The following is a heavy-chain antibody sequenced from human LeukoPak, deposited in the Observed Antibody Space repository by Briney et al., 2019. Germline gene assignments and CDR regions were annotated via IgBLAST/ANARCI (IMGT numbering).Heavy chain of an antibody. J-gene: IGHJ4*02. V-gene: IGHV1-18*01. Sequence: ASVKVSCKASGYTFTSYGISWVRQAPGQGLEWMGWISAYNGNTNYAQKLQARVTMTTDTSTSTAYMELRSLRSDDTAVYYCARDRPRSYYDILTGYLGHQDYWGQGTLVTVSS. CDR2: ISAYNGNT. CDR1: GYTFTSYG. D-gene: IGHD3-9*01. CDR3: ARDRPRSYYDILTGYLGHQDY.